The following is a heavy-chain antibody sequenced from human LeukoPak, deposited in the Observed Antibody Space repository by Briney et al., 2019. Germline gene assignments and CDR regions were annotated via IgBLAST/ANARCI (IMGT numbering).Heavy chain of an antibody. J-gene: IGHJ4*02. CDR3: AKAFGPPGLVLMVYAGADY. Sequence: GGSLRLSCAASGFTFSSYAMSWVRQAPGKGLEWVSAISGSGGSTYYADSVKGRFTISRDNSKNTLYLQMNSLRAEDTAVYYCAKAFGPPGLVLMVYAGADYWGQGTLVTVSS. CDR1: GFTFSSYA. D-gene: IGHD2-8*01. V-gene: IGHV3-23*01. CDR2: ISGSGGST.